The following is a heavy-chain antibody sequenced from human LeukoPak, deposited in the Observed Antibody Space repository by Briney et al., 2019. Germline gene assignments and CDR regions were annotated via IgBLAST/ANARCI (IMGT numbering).Heavy chain of an antibody. J-gene: IGHJ4*02. V-gene: IGHV3-23*01. CDR1: GFTFSSYA. CDR2: ISGSGGST. D-gene: IGHD6-19*01. CDR3: AEVGSGWYYFDY. Sequence: PGGSLRLSCAASGFTFSSYAMSWVRQAPGKGLEWVSGISGSGGSTYYADSVKGRFTISRDNSKNTLYLQMNSLRAEDTAVYYCAEVGSGWYYFDYWGQGTLVTVSS.